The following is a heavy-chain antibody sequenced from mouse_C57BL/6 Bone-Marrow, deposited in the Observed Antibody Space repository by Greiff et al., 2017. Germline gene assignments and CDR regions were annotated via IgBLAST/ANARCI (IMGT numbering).Heavy chain of an antibody. CDR3: ARQITTGASYYAMDY. Sequence: QVQLQQSGAELVRPGTSVKVSCKASGYAFTNYLIEWVKQRPGQGLEWIGVINPGSGGTNYNEKFKGKATLTADKSSSTAYMQLSSLTSEDSAVYFCARQITTGASYYAMDYWGQGTSVTVSS. D-gene: IGHD1-1*01. CDR1: GYAFTNYL. V-gene: IGHV1-54*01. J-gene: IGHJ4*01. CDR2: INPGSGGT.